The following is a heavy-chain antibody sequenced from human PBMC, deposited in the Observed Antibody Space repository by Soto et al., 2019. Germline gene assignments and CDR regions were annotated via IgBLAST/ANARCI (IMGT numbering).Heavy chain of an antibody. CDR2: IWYDGSNK. J-gene: IGHJ6*02. Sequence: GGSLRLSCAASGFTFSSYGMHWVRQAPGKGLEWVAVIWYDGSNKYYADSVKGRFTISRDNSKNTLYLQMNSLRAEDTAVYYCARGGIFGVVIYYYGMDVWGQGTTVTV. CDR1: GFTFSSYG. CDR3: ARGGIFGVVIYYYGMDV. V-gene: IGHV3-33*01. D-gene: IGHD3-3*01.